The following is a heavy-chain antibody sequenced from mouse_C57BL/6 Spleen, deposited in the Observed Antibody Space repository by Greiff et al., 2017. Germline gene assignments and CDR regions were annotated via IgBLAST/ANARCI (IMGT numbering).Heavy chain of an antibody. Sequence: QVQLQQSGAELVQPWASVKLSCKASGYTFTEFTIHLVKQRFGQGLEWIGWCYTGSGSIKYNEKFMDKATLTADNSSSTVYMELSRLTSEDSAVYFCARHEDTTVVDRFAYWGQGTLVTVTA. CDR3: ARHEDTTVVDRFAY. V-gene: IGHV1-62-2*01. D-gene: IGHD1-1*01. J-gene: IGHJ3*01. CDR1: GYTFTEFT. CDR2: CYTGSGSI.